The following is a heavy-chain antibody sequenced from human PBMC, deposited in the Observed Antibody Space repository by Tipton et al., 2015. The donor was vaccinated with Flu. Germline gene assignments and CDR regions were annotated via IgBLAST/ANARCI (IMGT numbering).Heavy chain of an antibody. CDR2: IFTTGSA. CDR1: GGPIGNYY. CDR3: AREGHIVATTSGMDV. Sequence: GLVKPSETLSLTCTVSGGPIGNYYWSWIRQPAGKGLEWIGRIFTTGSATYNPSLKSRVTISVDTSKNQFSLKLSSVTAADTAVYYCAREGHIVATTSGMDVWGQGTTVTVSS. J-gene: IGHJ6*02. V-gene: IGHV4-4*07. D-gene: IGHD5-12*01.